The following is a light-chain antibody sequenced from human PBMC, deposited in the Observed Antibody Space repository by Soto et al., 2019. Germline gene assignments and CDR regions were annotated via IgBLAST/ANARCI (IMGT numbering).Light chain of an antibody. CDR1: QSISSY. CDR3: QQYSRLWS. Sequence: DIQMTQSPSTLSASVGGRVTISCRASQSISSYLAWYQQKPGKAPKLLIYKASSLESGVPPRFSGDGSGTEFTLTISSLQRDDFGIYYCQQYSRLWSFGQGTKVDIK. V-gene: IGKV1-5*03. J-gene: IGKJ1*01. CDR2: KAS.